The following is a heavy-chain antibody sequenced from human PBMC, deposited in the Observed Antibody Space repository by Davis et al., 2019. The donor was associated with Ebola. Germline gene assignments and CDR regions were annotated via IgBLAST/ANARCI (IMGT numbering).Heavy chain of an antibody. J-gene: IGHJ4*02. D-gene: IGHD1-26*01. CDR1: GFTVSSNY. V-gene: IGHV3-71*01. CDR3: TRGSGRFEY. Sequence: GGSLRLSCAASGFTVSSNYMSWVRQAPGKGLEWVGLVRGKAYGGTMEYGTSVKGRFTISRDDSKSVAYLQMNNLKTDDSAVYFCTRGSGRFEYWGQGTRVIVSS. CDR2: VRGKAYGGTM.